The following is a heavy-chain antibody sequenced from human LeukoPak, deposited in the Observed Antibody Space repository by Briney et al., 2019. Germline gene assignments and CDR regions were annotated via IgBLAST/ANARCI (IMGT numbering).Heavy chain of an antibody. J-gene: IGHJ4*02. CDR1: GFTFSSYA. V-gene: IGHV3-23*01. CDR3: AKVATTVTTFSHAFDY. D-gene: IGHD4-17*01. Sequence: QTGGSLRLSCAASGFTFSSYAMSWVRQAPGKGLEWVSAISGSGGSTYYADSVKGRFTITRDNSKNTLYLQMNSLRAEDTAVYYCAKVATTVTTFSHAFDYWGQGTLVTVSS. CDR2: ISGSGGST.